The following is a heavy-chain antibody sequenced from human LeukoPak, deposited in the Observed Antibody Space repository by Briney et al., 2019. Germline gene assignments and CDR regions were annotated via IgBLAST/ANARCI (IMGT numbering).Heavy chain of an antibody. CDR3: ASRTIAVAGTPFDY. Sequence: ASVKVSCKASGYTFTSYGISWVRQAPGQGLEWMGGIIPIFGTANYAQKFQGRVTITADESTSTAYMELSSLRSEDTAVYYCASRTIAVAGTPFDYWGQGTLVTVSS. CDR1: GYTFTSYG. V-gene: IGHV1-69*13. J-gene: IGHJ4*02. CDR2: IIPIFGTA. D-gene: IGHD6-19*01.